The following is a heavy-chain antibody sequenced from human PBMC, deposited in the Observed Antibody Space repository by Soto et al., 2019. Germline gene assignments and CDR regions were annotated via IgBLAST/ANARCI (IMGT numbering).Heavy chain of an antibody. CDR1: GGSISSSSYY. D-gene: IGHD3-3*01. Sequence: SETLSLTCTVSGGSISSSSYYWGWIRQPPGKGLEWIGSIYYSGSTYYNPSLKSRVTISVDTSKNQFSLKLSSVTAADKAVYYCARHGGAYYDFWSGYRHFDYWGQGTLVTVSS. J-gene: IGHJ4*02. V-gene: IGHV4-39*01. CDR3: ARHGGAYYDFWSGYRHFDY. CDR2: IYYSGST.